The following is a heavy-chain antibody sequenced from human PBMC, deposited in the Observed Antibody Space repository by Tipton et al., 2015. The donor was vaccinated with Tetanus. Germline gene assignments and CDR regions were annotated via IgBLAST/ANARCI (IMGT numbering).Heavy chain of an antibody. V-gene: IGHV4-31*03. CDR3: ARRSASARFDD. CDR1: GGSIRSGGFY. Sequence: TLSLTCTVSGGSIRSGGFYWSWIRQYPVKGLEWIGYIYYTGNTYYNPSLKSRVTISVDTSKNQFSLKLSSVTAADTAVYYCARRSASARFDDWGQGTLVTVSS. CDR2: IYYTGNT. J-gene: IGHJ4*02. D-gene: IGHD6-6*01.